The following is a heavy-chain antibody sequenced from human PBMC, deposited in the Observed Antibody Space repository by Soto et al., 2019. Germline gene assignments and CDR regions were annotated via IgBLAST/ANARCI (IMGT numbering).Heavy chain of an antibody. CDR1: GGTFSSYT. J-gene: IGHJ5*02. V-gene: IGHV1-69*02. Sequence: SVKVSCKASGGTFSSYTISWVRQAPGQGLEWMGRIIPILGIANYAQKFQGRVTITADKSTSTAYMELSSLRSEDTAVYYCARGDGLVPEVVINIWFDPWGQGTLVTVSS. CDR2: IIPILGIA. CDR3: ARGDGLVPEVVINIWFDP. D-gene: IGHD3-22*01.